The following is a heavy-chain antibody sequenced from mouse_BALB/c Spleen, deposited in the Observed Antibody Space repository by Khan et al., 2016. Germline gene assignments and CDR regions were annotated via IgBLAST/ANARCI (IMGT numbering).Heavy chain of an antibody. J-gene: IGHJ2*03. CDR3: IREDSGNYGDYFDY. CDR1: GFTFRNYA. V-gene: IGHV5-6-5*01. CDR2: ISTGVNT. D-gene: IGHD2-1*01. Sequence: EVELVESGGGLVKPGESLKLSCAAPGFTFRNYAMSWVRQTPQKRLEWVASISTGVNTYYADSVKGRFTISRDNARNILYLQMSNLRSEDTAMFYWIREDSGNYGDYFDYWGRGTSLTVSS.